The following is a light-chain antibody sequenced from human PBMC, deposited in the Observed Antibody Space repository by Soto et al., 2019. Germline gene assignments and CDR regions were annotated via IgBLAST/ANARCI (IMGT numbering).Light chain of an antibody. Sequence: ILMTQSASTLSVSPGERATLSCRASQSVDSNLAWYQQHPGQSPRLLIYGISTRATGIPARFSGSGSGTEFSLTISSLQSEDFAVYYCQQYSKWPITFGQGTRLEIK. CDR1: QSVDSN. J-gene: IGKJ5*01. CDR3: QQYSKWPIT. CDR2: GIS. V-gene: IGKV3-15*01.